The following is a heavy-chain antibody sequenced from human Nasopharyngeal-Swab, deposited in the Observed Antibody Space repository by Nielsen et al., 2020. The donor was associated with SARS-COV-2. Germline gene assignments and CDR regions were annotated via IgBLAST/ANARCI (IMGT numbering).Heavy chain of an antibody. Sequence: GESLKISCAASGFTFSDYYMSWIRQAPGKGLEWVSGINWNGGSTSYAASVKGRFTISRDNAKNSLYLQMNTLRAEDTALCHCARVRYSGYDSGLDVWGQGTTVTVSS. CDR1: GFTFSDYY. V-gene: IGHV3-20*01. D-gene: IGHD5-12*01. CDR2: INWNGGST. J-gene: IGHJ6*02. CDR3: ARVRYSGYDSGLDV.